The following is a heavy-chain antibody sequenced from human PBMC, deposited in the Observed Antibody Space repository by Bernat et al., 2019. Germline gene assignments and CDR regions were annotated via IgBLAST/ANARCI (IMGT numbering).Heavy chain of an antibody. J-gene: IGHJ2*01. CDR1: GFTVSSNY. D-gene: IGHD3-22*01. CDR2: IYSGGST. Sequence: EVQLVESGGGLVQPGGSLRLSCAASGFTVSSNYMSWVRQAPGKGLEWVSGIYSGGSTYYADSVKGRFTNSRHNSKNTLYLQMNSLRAEDTAVYYCAGDLSGADSRATSDWYFDLWGRGTLVTVSS. V-gene: IGHV3-53*04. CDR3: AGDLSGADSRATSDWYFDL.